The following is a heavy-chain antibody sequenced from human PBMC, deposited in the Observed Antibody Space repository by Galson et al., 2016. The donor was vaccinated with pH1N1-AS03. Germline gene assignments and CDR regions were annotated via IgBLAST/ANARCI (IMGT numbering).Heavy chain of an antibody. CDR2: TYYRSKWYN. V-gene: IGHV6-1*01. J-gene: IGHJ4*02. CDR1: GDSVFSNTAA. D-gene: IGHD1-26*01. Sequence: IFGDSVFSNTAAWNWIRQSPSRGLEWLGRTYYRSKWYNDYAVFVASRITINPDTSKNQFFLQLNSVTPEDTAVYYCARDHLGAGPALDYWGQGTLVTVSS. CDR3: ARDHLGAGPALDY.